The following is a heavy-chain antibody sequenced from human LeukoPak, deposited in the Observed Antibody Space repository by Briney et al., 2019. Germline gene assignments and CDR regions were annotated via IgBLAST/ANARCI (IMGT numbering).Heavy chain of an antibody. V-gene: IGHV3-7*01. Sequence: TGGSLRLSCAASSFTFSRYWMSWVRQAPGKGLEWVANINEGANAKYYVDSVKGRFTIPRDNAKNSLYLQMNSLRVEDTAVYYCARVGYNDYDLDYWGQGALVTVSS. CDR3: ARVGYNDYDLDY. CDR2: INEGANAK. J-gene: IGHJ4*02. CDR1: SFTFSRYW. D-gene: IGHD5-12*01.